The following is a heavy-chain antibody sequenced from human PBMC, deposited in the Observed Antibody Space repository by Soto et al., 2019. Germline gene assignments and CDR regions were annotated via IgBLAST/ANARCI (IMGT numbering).Heavy chain of an antibody. CDR3: ARVAVAGTRVDY. CDR2: IYYSGST. CDR1: GGSISSGDYY. V-gene: IGHV4-30-4*01. Sequence: SETLSLTCTVSGGSISSGDYYWSWIRQPPGKGLEWIGYIYYSGSTYYNPSLKSRVTISLDTSKNQFSLKLSSVTAADTAVYYCARVAVAGTRVDYWGQGTLVTVSS. D-gene: IGHD6-19*01. J-gene: IGHJ4*02.